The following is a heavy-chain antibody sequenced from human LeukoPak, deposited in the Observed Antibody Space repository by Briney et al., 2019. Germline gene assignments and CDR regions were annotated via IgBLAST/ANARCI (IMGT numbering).Heavy chain of an antibody. V-gene: IGHV1-2*02. CDR3: ARDFCTNGVCSTAFDY. J-gene: IGHJ4*02. CDR1: GYTFTGYY. Sequence: ASVKVSCKASGYTFTGYYMHWVRQAPGQGLEWMGWINPNSGGTNYAQKFQGRVTMTRDTSTSTAYMELSRLRSDDTAVYYCARDFCTNGVCSTAFDYWGQGTLVTVSS. D-gene: IGHD2-8*01. CDR2: INPNSGGT.